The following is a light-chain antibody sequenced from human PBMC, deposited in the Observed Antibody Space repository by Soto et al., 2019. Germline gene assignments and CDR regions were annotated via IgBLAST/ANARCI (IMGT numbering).Light chain of an antibody. V-gene: IGKV1-39*01. J-gene: IGKJ3*01. CDR2: ASS. CDR1: QTVSNN. Sequence: DIQMTQSPSSLSASVGDRVTITCRTSQTVSNNLNWYQRKPGKAPSLLIYASSTFQSGVPSRFICSGSDTAFTLTISSLKPADFATYYCQHDNMTPFTFGPGTKVDI. CDR3: QHDNMTPFT.